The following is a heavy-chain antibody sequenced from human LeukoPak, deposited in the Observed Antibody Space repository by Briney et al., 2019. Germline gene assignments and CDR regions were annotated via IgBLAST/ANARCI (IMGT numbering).Heavy chain of an antibody. Sequence: GGSLRLSCAASGFTFSSYSMNWVRQAPGKGLEWVSYISSSSSTIYYADSVKGRFTISRDNAKNSLYLQMNSLRAEDTAVYYCASSLQYSSSWYSFDYWGQGTLVTVSS. CDR1: GFTFSSYS. CDR2: ISSSSSTI. D-gene: IGHD6-13*01. J-gene: IGHJ4*02. CDR3: ASSLQYSSSWYSFDY. V-gene: IGHV3-48*01.